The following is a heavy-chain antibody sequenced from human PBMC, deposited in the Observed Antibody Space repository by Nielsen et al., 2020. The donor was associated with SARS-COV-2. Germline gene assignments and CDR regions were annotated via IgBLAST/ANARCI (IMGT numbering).Heavy chain of an antibody. CDR3: ARDRWNSFDY. J-gene: IGHJ4*02. V-gene: IGHV3-30*04. D-gene: IGHD1-7*01. Sequence: GGPLRLSCAASGFTFSSYAMHWVRQAPGKGLEWVAVISYDGSNKYYADSVKGRFTISRDNSKNTLYLQMNSLRAEDTAVYYCARDRWNSFDYWGQGTLVTVSS. CDR1: GFTFSSYA. CDR2: ISYDGSNK.